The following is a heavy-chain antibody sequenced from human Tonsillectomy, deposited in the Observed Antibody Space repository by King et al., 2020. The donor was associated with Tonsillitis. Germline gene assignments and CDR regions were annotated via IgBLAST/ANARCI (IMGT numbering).Heavy chain of an antibody. CDR2: ISWNSGSI. D-gene: IGHD3-22*01. Sequence: EVQLVESGGGLVQPGRSLRLSCAASGFTFDDYAMHWVRQAPGKGLEWVSGISWNSGSIGYADSVKGRFTISRDNAKNSLYLQMNSLRAEDTALYYCAKDDDSSGYYQNPHFDYWGQGTLVTVSS. J-gene: IGHJ4*02. CDR1: GFTFDDYA. V-gene: IGHV3-9*01. CDR3: AKDDDSSGYYQNPHFDY.